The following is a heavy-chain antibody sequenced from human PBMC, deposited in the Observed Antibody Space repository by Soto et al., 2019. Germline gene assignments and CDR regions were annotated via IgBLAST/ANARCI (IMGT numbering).Heavy chain of an antibody. J-gene: IGHJ5*02. CDR1: GYTFTGYY. D-gene: IGHD2-2*01. V-gene: IGHV1-2*02. CDR3: ARAGEYCSSTSCYSGWFDP. CDR2: INPNSGGT. Sequence: QVQLVQSGAEVKKPGASVKVSCKASGYTFTGYYMHWVRQAPGQGLEWMGWINPNSGGTNYAQKFQGGVTMTRDTSISTAYMELSRLRSDDTAVYYCARAGEYCSSTSCYSGWFDPWGQGTLVTVSS.